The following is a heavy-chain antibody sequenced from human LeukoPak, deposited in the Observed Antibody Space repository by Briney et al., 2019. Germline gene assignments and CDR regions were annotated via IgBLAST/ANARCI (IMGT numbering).Heavy chain of an antibody. CDR2: IYYSGST. CDR3: ARDRHGRYYDSSGIDY. Sequence: SETLSLTCTVSGGSISSYYWSWIRQPPGKGLEWIGYIYYSGSTNYNPSLKSRVTISVDTSKNQFSLKLSSVTAADTAVYYCARDRHGRYYDSSGIDYWGRGTLVTVSS. J-gene: IGHJ4*02. V-gene: IGHV4-59*01. D-gene: IGHD3-22*01. CDR1: GGSISSYY.